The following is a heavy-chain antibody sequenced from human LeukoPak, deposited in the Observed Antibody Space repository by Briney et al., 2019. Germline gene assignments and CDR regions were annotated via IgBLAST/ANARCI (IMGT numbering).Heavy chain of an antibody. Sequence: GGSLRLSRAASGFTFSSYGTHWVRQAPGKGLEWVAFIRYDGSNKYYADSVKGRFTISRDNSKNTLYLQMNSLRAEDTAVYYCAKDSNTVTTSFDYWGQGTLVTVSS. V-gene: IGHV3-30*02. D-gene: IGHD4-11*01. CDR2: IRYDGSNK. CDR1: GFTFSSYG. J-gene: IGHJ4*02. CDR3: AKDSNTVTTSFDY.